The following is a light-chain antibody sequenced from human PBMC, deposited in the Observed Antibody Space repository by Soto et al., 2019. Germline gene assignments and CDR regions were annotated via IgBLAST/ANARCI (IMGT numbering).Light chain of an antibody. CDR2: STN. CDR1: SSNIGTNA. J-gene: IGLJ2*01. CDR3: AAWDDSLNVV. V-gene: IGLV1-44*01. Sequence: QSVLTQPPSASGTSGQRVTISCSGRSSNIGTNAVNWYQQLPGTAPKLLIYSTNQRPSGVPDRFSGSKSGTSASLAISGLQSEDEADYYCAAWDDSLNVVFGGGTKLTVL.